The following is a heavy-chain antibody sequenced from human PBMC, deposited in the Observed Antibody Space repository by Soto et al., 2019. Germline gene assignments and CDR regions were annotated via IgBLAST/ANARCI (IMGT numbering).Heavy chain of an antibody. CDR3: AREAYDFWSGYPLRPRRCCMDV. J-gene: IGHJ6*02. Sequence: PSETLSLTCAVYAGSFSGYYWSWIRQPPGKGLEWIGEINHSGSTNYNPSLKSRVTISGDTSKNQFSLKLSSVTAADTAVYYCAREAYDFWSGYPLRPRRCCMDVWGQGTTVTVSS. CDR2: INHSGST. D-gene: IGHD3-3*01. CDR1: AGSFSGYY. V-gene: IGHV4-34*01.